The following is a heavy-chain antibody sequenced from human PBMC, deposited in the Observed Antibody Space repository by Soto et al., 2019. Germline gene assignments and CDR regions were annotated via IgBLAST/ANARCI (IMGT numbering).Heavy chain of an antibody. J-gene: IGHJ6*02. CDR1: GFVFRDLG. D-gene: IGHD2-15*01. Sequence: GGSLRLSCVACGFVFRDLGMHWVRQAPGQGLEWVALITYDGTYAHYASVVQGRFTISRDDDRDTVSLQMDSLRPEDSGIYYCAKARGANNWANYYGLDVWGQGTTVTVSS. V-gene: IGHV3-30*18. CDR3: AKARGANNWANYYGLDV. CDR2: ITYDGTYA.